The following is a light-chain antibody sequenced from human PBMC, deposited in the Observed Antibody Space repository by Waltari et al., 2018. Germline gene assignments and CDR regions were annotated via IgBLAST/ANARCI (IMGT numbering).Light chain of an antibody. CDR1: SSDVGGYNY. V-gene: IGLV2-8*01. J-gene: IGLJ2*01. Sequence: QSALTQSPSASGSPGQSVTISCTGTSSDVGGYNYVSWYQQHPGKVPKLMIYEVSTRPSGVPYRFSGSKSGNTASLTVSGLQAEDEADYYCSSYAGSNNLGVFGGGTKLTVL. CDR2: EVS. CDR3: SSYAGSNNLGV.